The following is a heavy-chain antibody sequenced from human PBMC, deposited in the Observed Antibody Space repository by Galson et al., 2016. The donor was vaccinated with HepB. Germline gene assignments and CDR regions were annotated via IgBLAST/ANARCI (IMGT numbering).Heavy chain of an antibody. CDR3: ARDPNAVGPSYFDS. CDR1: GFIFDDYA. V-gene: IGHV3-9*01. J-gene: IGHJ4*02. Sequence: SLRLSCAASGFIFDDYALHWVRQAPGKGLEWVSVISRNSRHIGYAESVQGRFTISRDNAKNTLYLQMSGLRADDTALYFCARDPNAVGPSYFDSWGQGTLVSVSS. CDR2: ISRNSRHI. D-gene: IGHD3-10*01.